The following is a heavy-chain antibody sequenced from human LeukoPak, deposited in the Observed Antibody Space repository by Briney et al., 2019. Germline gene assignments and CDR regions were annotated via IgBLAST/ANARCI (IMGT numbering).Heavy chain of an antibody. CDR1: GFTFSSYW. D-gene: IGHD6-13*01. CDR2: IKQDGSEK. V-gene: IGHV3-7*01. Sequence: GGSLRLSCAASGFTFSSYWMSWVRQAPGKGLEWVANIKQDGSEKYYVDSVKGRFTISRENANNSLNLQMNSLRAEDTAVYYCARDKQKQLIPDVWGKGTTVTVSS. J-gene: IGHJ6*04. CDR3: ARDKQKQLIPDV.